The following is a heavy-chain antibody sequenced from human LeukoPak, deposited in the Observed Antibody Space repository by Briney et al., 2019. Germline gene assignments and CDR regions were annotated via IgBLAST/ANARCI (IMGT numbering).Heavy chain of an antibody. D-gene: IGHD6-19*01. J-gene: IGHJ4*02. CDR3: AWGGWRPSDY. V-gene: IGHV3-74*01. CDR2: INSDGTSP. CDR1: GFTFTDYW. Sequence: PGGSLRLSCAASGFTFTDYWMHWVRQAPGQGLVWVSCINSDGTSPTYADSVRGRFTISRDNAKNSLYLQMNSLRAEDTAVYYCAWGGWRPSDYWGQGTLVTVSS.